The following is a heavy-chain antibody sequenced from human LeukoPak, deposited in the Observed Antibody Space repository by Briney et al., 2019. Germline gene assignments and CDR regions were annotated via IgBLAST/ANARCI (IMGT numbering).Heavy chain of an antibody. Sequence: PSETLSLTCNASGAAVRRYSWSWIRQPAGRGLEWIGRFYTTGSTKYNPSLKSRVTMSEDMSKNQFSLKMSSVTAADTAVYYCARDDHCTTIDTCRPDIWGQGTLVTVSS. J-gene: IGHJ4*02. V-gene: IGHV4-4*07. CDR3: ARDDHCTTIDTCRPDI. D-gene: IGHD2/OR15-2a*01. CDR2: FYTTGST. CDR1: GAAVRRYS.